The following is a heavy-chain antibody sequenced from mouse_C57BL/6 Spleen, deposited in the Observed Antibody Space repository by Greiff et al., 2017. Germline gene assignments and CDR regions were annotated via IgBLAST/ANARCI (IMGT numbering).Heavy chain of an antibody. CDR2: IDPEPGGT. CDR1: GYTFTDYE. D-gene: IGHD1-1*01. Sequence: VQLQQSGAELVRPGASVTLSCKASGYTFTDYEMHWVKQTPVHGLEWIGAIDPEPGGTAYNQKFKGKAILTADKSSSTAYMELRSLTSEDSAVYYCTRYYYGSSPYYFDDWGQGTTLTVSS. CDR3: TRYYYGSSPYYFDD. J-gene: IGHJ2*01. V-gene: IGHV1-15*01.